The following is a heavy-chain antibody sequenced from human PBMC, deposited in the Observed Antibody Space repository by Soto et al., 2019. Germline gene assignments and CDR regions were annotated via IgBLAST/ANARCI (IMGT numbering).Heavy chain of an antibody. CDR1: GGSFSGYC. Sequence: SETLSLTCAVYGGSFSGYCWSWIRQPPGKGLEWIGEINHSGSTNYNPSLKSRVTISVDTSKNQFSLKLSSVTAADTAVYYCARGHLGYYYYYMDVWGKGTTVTVS. D-gene: IGHD3-16*01. V-gene: IGHV4-34*01. CDR2: INHSGST. CDR3: ARGHLGYYYYYMDV. J-gene: IGHJ6*03.